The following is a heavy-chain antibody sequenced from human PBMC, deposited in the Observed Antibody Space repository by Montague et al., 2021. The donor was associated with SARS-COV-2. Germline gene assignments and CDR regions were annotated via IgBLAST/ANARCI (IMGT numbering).Heavy chain of an antibody. V-gene: IGHV4-61*02. CDR3: ARDYYDSTGLNWFDA. CDR1: GGSIITGNNCY. D-gene: IGHD3-22*01. J-gene: IGHJ5*02. Sequence: TLSLTCAVSGGSIITGNNCYWGWIPQSAGKGLEWIGRIHSSGGTDYNPSLKSRLTMSVDSSANQFSLKLTAVTAADTSVYYCARDYYDSTGLNWFDAWGQGLLVTVSS. CDR2: IHSSGGT.